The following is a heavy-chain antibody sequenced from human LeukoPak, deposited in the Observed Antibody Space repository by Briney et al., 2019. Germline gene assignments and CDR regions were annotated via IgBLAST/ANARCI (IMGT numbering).Heavy chain of an antibody. CDR2: IYHSGST. V-gene: IGHV4-4*02. D-gene: IGHD6-13*01. CDR1: GGSISSSNW. Sequence: SETLSLTCTVSGGSISSSNWWSWVRQPPGKGLEWIEEIYHSGSTNYNPSLKSRVTISVDKSKNQFSLKLSSVTAADTAVYYCAGGGIALYAFDIWGQGTMVTVSS. J-gene: IGHJ3*02. CDR3: AGGGIALYAFDI.